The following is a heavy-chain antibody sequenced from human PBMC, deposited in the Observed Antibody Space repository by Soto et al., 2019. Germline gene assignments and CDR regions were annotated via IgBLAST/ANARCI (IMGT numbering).Heavy chain of an antibody. CDR2: IFFNGSP. CDR1: GGFMRSTNYY. J-gene: IGHJ4*02. V-gene: IGHV4-39*01. D-gene: IGHD4-17*01. Sequence: PSETQSLTWSVPGGFMRSTNYYWAWIRQPPGKGLEWIGSIFFNGSPDHNPSLQSRVTILVDTSKNQFSLKLSSVTAADTAVYFCARQVGDYYFDYWGPGTLVTVSS. CDR3: ARQVGDYYFDY.